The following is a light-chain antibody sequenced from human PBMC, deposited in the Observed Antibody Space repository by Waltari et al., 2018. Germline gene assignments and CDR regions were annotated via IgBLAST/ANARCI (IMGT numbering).Light chain of an antibody. CDR1: QSISSH. V-gene: IGKV3-15*01. J-gene: IGKJ1*01. CDR3: QQYNKWPPA. Sequence: ETVMTQSPANLSVSPGERVTLSCRASQSISSHLAWSQRKPGQAPRLLIYGASTRATGVPARFSCSGSGTEFTLTISSLQSEDFAVYFCQQYNKWPPAFGQGTKLEIK. CDR2: GAS.